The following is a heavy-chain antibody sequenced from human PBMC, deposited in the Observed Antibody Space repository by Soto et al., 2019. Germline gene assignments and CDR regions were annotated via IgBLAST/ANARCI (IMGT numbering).Heavy chain of an antibody. CDR3: ARMKLKQWLVQQGGQFDY. J-gene: IGHJ4*02. CDR2: IYYSGST. CDR1: GGSISSYY. D-gene: IGHD6-19*01. V-gene: IGHV4-59*01. Sequence: SETLSLTCTVSGGSISSYYWSWIRQPPGKGLEWIGYIYYSGSTNYNPSLKSRVTISVDTSKNQFSLKLSSVTAADTAVYYCARMKLKQWLVQQGGQFDYWGQGTLVTVSS.